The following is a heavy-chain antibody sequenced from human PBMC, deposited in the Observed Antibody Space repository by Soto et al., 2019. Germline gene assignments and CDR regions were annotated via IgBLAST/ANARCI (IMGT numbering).Heavy chain of an antibody. CDR3: ARRQDFGGPHYYYGMDV. J-gene: IGHJ6*02. CDR2: ISYDGSNK. V-gene: IGHV3-30*04. Sequence: ESGGGVVQPGRSLRVSCAASGFIINNYAMHWVRQTPGKGLEWMAVISYDGSNKHYADSVKGRFTISRDNSKNTLYLQMNNLRPDDSAVYYCARRQDFGGPHYYYGMDVWGQGTTVTVSS. CDR1: GFIINNYA. D-gene: IGHD3-3*01.